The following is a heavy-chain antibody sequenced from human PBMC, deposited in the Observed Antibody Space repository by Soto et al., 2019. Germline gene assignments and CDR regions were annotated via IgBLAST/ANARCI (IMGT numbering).Heavy chain of an antibody. J-gene: IGHJ4*02. CDR3: ASWGSIAAAALR. CDR2: IYYSGST. D-gene: IGHD6-13*01. V-gene: IGHV4-39*01. CDR1: GGSISSSSYY. Sequence: QLQLQESGPGLVKPSETLSLTCTVSGGSISSSSYYWGWIRQPPGKGLEWIGSIYYSGSTYYNPSLKSRVTISVDTSKNQFSLKLSSVTAADTAVYYCASWGSIAAAALRWGQGTLVTVSS.